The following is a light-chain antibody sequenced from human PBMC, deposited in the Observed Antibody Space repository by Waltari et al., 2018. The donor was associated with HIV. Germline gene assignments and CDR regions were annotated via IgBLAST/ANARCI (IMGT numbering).Light chain of an antibody. CDR1: SSDIGYYDS. J-gene: IGLJ1*01. CDR2: EVN. V-gene: IGLV2-14*01. CDR3: SSHTTSITLYV. Sequence: QSALTQPASVSGSPGQSITISCTGTSSDIGYYDSVSWYQQHPGKATKLMNYEVNNRPSVISNRFTVSKSGNTASLTISGLQAEDEADYYCSSHTTSITLYVFGTGTKVTVL.